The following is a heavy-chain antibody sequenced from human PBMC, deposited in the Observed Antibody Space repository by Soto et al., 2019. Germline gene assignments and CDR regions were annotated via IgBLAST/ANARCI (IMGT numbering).Heavy chain of an antibody. CDR2: IIPILGIA. D-gene: IGHD6-19*01. CDR3: ARSLIAVAPELTRQYYFDY. CDR1: GGTFSSYT. V-gene: IGHV1-69*02. J-gene: IGHJ4*02. Sequence: GSSVKVSCKASGGTFSSYTISLLRQAPGQGLEWMGRIIPILGIANYAQKFQGRVTITADKSTSTAYMELSSLRSEDTAVYYCARSLIAVAPELTRQYYFDYWGQGTLVTVSS.